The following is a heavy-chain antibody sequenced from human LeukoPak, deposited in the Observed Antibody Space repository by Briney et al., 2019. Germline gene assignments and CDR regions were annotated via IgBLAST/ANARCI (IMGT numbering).Heavy chain of an antibody. D-gene: IGHD3-22*01. V-gene: IGHV4-4*02. CDR2: IYHSGST. Sequence: SETLSLTCAVSGGSISSSNWWSWVRQPPGKGLEWIGEIYHSGSTNYNPSLKSRVTISVDKSKNQFSLKLSSVTAADTAVYYCASGYDSSGYDLGYWGQGTLVTVSS. J-gene: IGHJ4*02. CDR3: ASGYDSSGYDLGY. CDR1: GGSISSSNW.